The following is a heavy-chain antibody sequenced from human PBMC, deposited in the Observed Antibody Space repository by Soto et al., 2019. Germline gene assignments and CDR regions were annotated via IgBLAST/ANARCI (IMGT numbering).Heavy chain of an antibody. Sequence: QVQLVQSGAEVKKPGASVNISCKASGYTFTSYYMHWVRQTPGQGLEWMGIINPSGGSTSYAQKFQGRVTMTRDTSTTTVYMELSRLRSEDTAVYYCARGGYSSSTHWYFDLWGRGTLVTVSS. CDR1: GYTFTSYY. D-gene: IGHD6-6*01. V-gene: IGHV1-46*01. CDR3: ARGGYSSSTHWYFDL. J-gene: IGHJ2*01. CDR2: INPSGGST.